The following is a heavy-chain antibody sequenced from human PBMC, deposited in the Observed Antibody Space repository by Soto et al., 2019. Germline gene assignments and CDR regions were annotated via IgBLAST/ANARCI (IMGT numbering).Heavy chain of an antibody. J-gene: IGHJ6*02. Sequence: EVQLVETGGGLIQPGGSLRLSCAASGFTVSSNYMSWVRQAPGKGLEWVSVIYSGGSTYYADSVKGRFTISRDNSKNTLYLQMNSLRAEDTAVYYCARLPYYYYGMDVWSQGTTVTVSS. CDR3: ARLPYYYYGMDV. CDR1: GFTVSSNY. V-gene: IGHV3-53*02. CDR2: IYSGGST.